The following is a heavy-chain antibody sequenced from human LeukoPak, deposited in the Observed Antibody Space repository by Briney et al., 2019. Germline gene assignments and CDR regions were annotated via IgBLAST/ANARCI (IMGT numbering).Heavy chain of an antibody. J-gene: IGHJ4*02. CDR3: ARDPGWLDFDQ. CDR1: GDSVSSNSVA. V-gene: IGHV6-1*01. Sequence: SQTLSLTCAISGDSVSSNSVAWNWIRQSPARGLEWLGRTYYRSQWYNDYAVSVKSRITINPDTSKNQFSLQLNSVTPEDTAVYYCARDPGWLDFDQWGQGTLVTVSS. CDR2: TYYRSQWYN. D-gene: IGHD6-19*01.